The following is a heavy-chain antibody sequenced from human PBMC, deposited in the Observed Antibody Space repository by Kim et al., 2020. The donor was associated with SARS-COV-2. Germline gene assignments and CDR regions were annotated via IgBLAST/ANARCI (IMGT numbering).Heavy chain of an antibody. D-gene: IGHD6-25*01. Sequence: ASVKVSCKASGYTFTGYYMHWVRQAPGQGLEWMGRINPNSGGTNYAQKFQGRVTMTRDTSISTAYMELSRLTSDDTAVYFCARETERESQRQRSLDYWGQ. CDR2: INPNSGGT. CDR3: ARETERESQRQRSLDY. J-gene: IGHJ4*02. CDR1: GYTFTGYY. V-gene: IGHV1-2*06.